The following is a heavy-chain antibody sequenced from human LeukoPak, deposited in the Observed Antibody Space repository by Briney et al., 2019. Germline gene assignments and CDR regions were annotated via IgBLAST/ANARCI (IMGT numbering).Heavy chain of an antibody. CDR1: GGSFSGYY. CDR3: ARWPLWYSSSSGNWFDP. V-gene: IGHV4-34*01. CDR2: INHSGST. Sequence: SETLSLTCAVYGGSFSGYYWSWIRQPPGKGLEWIGEINHSGSTNYNPSLKSRVTISVDTSENQFSLKLSSVTATDTAVYYCARWPLWYSSSSGNWFDPWGQGTLVTVSS. J-gene: IGHJ5*02. D-gene: IGHD6-13*01.